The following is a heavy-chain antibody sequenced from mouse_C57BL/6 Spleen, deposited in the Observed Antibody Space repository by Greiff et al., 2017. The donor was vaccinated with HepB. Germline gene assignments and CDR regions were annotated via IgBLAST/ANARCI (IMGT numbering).Heavy chain of an antibody. D-gene: IGHD2-1*01. J-gene: IGHJ1*03. CDR1: GYTFTSYW. V-gene: IGHV1-52*01. CDR2: IDPSDSET. Sequence: VKLQQPGAELVRPGSSVKLSCKASGYTFTSYWMHWVKQRPIQGLEWIGNIDPSDSETHYNQKFKDKATLTVDKSSSTAYMQLSSLTSEDSAVYYCARGGLYYGNYVDWYFDVWGTGTTVTVSS. CDR3: ARGGLYYGNYVDWYFDV.